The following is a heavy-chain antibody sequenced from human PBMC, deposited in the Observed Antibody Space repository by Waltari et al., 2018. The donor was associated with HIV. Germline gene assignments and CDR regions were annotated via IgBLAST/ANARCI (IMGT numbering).Heavy chain of an antibody. CDR2: IKSKTNGETT. Sequence: EVQLVESGGGLVKPGGSFGLSCAASGFTFSNAWMSWVRQAPGKGLEWVGSIKSKTNGETTDYAAPVKGIFTISRDDSKNMLYLQMNSLKTEDTAVYYCTAVFDIWGQGTMVTVSS. J-gene: IGHJ3*02. CDR3: TAVFDI. CDR1: GFTFSNAW. V-gene: IGHV3-15*01.